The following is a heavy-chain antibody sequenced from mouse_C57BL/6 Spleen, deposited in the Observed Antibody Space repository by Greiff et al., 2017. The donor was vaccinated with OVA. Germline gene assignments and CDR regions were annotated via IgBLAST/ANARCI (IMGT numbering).Heavy chain of an antibody. Sequence: DVKLQESGPGLVKPSQSLSLTCSVTGYSITSGYYWNWIRQFPGNKLEWMGYISYDGSNNYNPSLKNRISITRDTSKNQFFLKLNSVTTEDTATYYCARVQGGFDYWGQGTTLTVSS. CDR2: ISYDGSN. CDR1: GYSITSGYY. J-gene: IGHJ2*01. V-gene: IGHV3-6*01. CDR3: ARVQGGFDY.